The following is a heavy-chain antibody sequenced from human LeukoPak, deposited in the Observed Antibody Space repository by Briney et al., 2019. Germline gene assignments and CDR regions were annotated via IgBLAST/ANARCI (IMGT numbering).Heavy chain of an antibody. Sequence: PSETLSLTCTVSGYSISSGYYWGWIRQPPGRGLEWIGSIYHSGSTYYNPSLKSRVTISVDTSKNQFSLKLSSVTAADTAVYYCARTDYYDSTVAFDIWGQGTMVTVSS. D-gene: IGHD3-22*01. CDR2: IYHSGST. CDR3: ARTDYYDSTVAFDI. V-gene: IGHV4-38-2*02. CDR1: GYSISSGYY. J-gene: IGHJ3*02.